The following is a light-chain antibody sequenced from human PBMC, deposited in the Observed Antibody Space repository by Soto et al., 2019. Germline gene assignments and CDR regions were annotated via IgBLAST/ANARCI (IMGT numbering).Light chain of an antibody. CDR3: CSYAGSSNWA. CDR1: SSDVGSYNL. J-gene: IGLJ3*02. Sequence: QSALTQPASVSGSPGQSITISCTGTSSDVGSYNLVSWYQQHPGKAPKLMIYEDSKRPSGVSNRFSGSKSGNTASLTISGLQAEDEADYYCCSYAGSSNWAFGRGTKLTVL. V-gene: IGLV2-23*01. CDR2: EDS.